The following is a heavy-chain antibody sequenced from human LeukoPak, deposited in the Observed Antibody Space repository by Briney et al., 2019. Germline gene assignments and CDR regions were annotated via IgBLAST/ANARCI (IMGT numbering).Heavy chain of an antibody. Sequence: PGGSLRLSCAASGFSFNNYAMSWVRQAPRKGLEWVSIIIASSGSTFYADSVKGRFTISRDNSKNTLYLQMNSLRVEDTAVYYCVKGGYDYVEVAYFDFWGQGTLVTVSS. V-gene: IGHV3-23*01. D-gene: IGHD5-12*01. J-gene: IGHJ4*02. CDR1: GFSFNNYA. CDR3: VKGGYDYVEVAYFDF. CDR2: IIASSGST.